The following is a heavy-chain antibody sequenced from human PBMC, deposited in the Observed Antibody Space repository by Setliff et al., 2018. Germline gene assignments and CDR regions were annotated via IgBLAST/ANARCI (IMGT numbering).Heavy chain of an antibody. D-gene: IGHD6-13*01. J-gene: IGHJ4*02. CDR3: ASTIAAAGTAADY. V-gene: IGHV4-38-2*01. Sequence: SETLSLTCAVSGYSISSGYYWGWIRQSPEKGLEWIGSIYHSGSTYYNPSLKSRVTISVDTSKNQFSLKLSSVTAADTAVYYCASTIAAAGTAADYWGQGTQVTVSS. CDR1: GYSISSGYY. CDR2: IYHSGST.